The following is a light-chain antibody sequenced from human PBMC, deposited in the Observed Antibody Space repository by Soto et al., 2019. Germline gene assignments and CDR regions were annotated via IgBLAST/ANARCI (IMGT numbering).Light chain of an antibody. CDR2: HAS. J-gene: IGKJ5*01. CDR1: QTISSW. Sequence: DIQMTQSPSTLSGSVGDRVTITCRASQTISSWLAWYQQKPGKAPKLLIYHASNLQSGVPSRFSGSGSGTHFTFTIASLQPEDVAMYYCQQYYDLPITFGQGTRLEIK. CDR3: QQYYDLPIT. V-gene: IGKV1-5*01.